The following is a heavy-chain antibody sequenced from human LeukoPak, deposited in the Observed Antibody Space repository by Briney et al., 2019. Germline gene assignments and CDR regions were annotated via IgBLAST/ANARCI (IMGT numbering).Heavy chain of an antibody. CDR1: GGTFSSYA. CDR2: IIPIFGTA. V-gene: IGHV1-69*13. J-gene: IGHJ4*02. D-gene: IGHD2-15*01. CDR3: AREGDCSGGSCYSVY. Sequence: SVKVSCKASGGTFSSYAISWVRQAPGQGLEWMGGIIPIFGTANYAQKLQGRVTITADESTSTAYMELSSLRSEDTAVYYSAREGDCSGGSCYSVYWGQGTLVTVSS.